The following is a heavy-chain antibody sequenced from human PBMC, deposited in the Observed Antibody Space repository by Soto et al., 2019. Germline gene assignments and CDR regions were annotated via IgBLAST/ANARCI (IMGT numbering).Heavy chain of an antibody. CDR3: AGGGAGSGPFTWELPDH. Sequence: GASVKVSCKALGNTFTYRYLHWVRQAPGQALEWMGWITPFSGDVHYAQKFQERVTITRDRSINTAYMQMSSLRSEDTAMYFCAGGGAGSGPFTWELPDHWGQGTLVTGSS. D-gene: IGHD1-26*01. CDR2: ITPFSGDV. V-gene: IGHV1-45*02. CDR1: GNTFTYRY. J-gene: IGHJ4*02.